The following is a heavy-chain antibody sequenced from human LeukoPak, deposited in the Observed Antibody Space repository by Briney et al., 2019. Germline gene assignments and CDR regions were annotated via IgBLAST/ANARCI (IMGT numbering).Heavy chain of an antibody. D-gene: IGHD3-16*01. V-gene: IGHV4-59*01. CDR2: ISYSGST. CDR3: ARVGRGDHTRGSYYCDH. Sequence: SETLSLTCTVSGDSISSYHWSWIRQPPGKGLEWIGYISYSGSTSYNPSLKSRLTISVDTSKNQFSLRLTSVTAADTAMYYCARVGRGDHTRGSYYCDHWGQGTLVTVSS. J-gene: IGHJ4*02. CDR1: GDSISSYH.